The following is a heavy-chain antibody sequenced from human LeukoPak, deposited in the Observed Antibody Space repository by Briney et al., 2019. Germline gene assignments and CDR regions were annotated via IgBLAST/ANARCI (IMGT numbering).Heavy chain of an antibody. CDR1: GFTFSSCA. V-gene: IGHV3-48*01. CDR3: AKGVGGIAAAGTEDY. CDR2: ISTTSATI. D-gene: IGHD6-13*01. Sequence: GGSLRLSCAASGFTFSSCAMNWVRLAPGKGLEWVAWISTTSATIYYADSVKGRFTISRDNAKNSLYLQMNSLRAEDTAVYYCAKGVGGIAAAGTEDYWGQGTLVTVSS. J-gene: IGHJ4*02.